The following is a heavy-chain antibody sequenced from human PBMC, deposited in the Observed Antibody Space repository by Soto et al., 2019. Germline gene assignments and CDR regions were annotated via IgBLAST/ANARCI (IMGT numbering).Heavy chain of an antibody. Sequence: GGSLRLSCAASGFTFSSYAMSWVRQAPGKGLEWVSAISGSGGSTYYADSVKGRFTISRDNSKNTLYLQMNSLRAKDKAVYYCAKESGVTMVRGKTGMDVWGQGTTVTVSS. CDR3: AKESGVTMVRGKTGMDV. CDR1: GFTFSSYA. J-gene: IGHJ6*02. D-gene: IGHD3-10*01. CDR2: ISGSGGST. V-gene: IGHV3-23*01.